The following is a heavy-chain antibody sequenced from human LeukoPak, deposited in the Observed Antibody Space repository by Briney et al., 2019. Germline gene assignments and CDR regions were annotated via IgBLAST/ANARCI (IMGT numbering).Heavy chain of an antibody. CDR3: ARETYSSSYYMDV. CDR1: GFTFSSYS. Sequence: PGGSLRLSCAASGFTFSSYSMSWVRQAPGKGLEWVSSISSTTSHIYYADSVKGRFTISRDNAKNSLYLQMNSLRAEDTAVYYCARETYSSSYYMDVWGKGTTVTVSS. J-gene: IGHJ6*03. CDR2: ISSTTSHI. V-gene: IGHV3-21*01. D-gene: IGHD6-6*01.